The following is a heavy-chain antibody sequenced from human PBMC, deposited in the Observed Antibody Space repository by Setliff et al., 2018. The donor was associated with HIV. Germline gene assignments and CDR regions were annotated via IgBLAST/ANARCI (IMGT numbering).Heavy chain of an antibody. Sequence: PSETLSLTCTVSGDSIRSNFNYWGWIRQPPGKGLEWLAIIYYSGSNYDNPSLKNRVTISMDTSRNQFSLRLKSVTAADTAVYYCARDLSSGRLWYFDYWGQGTLVTVSS. CDR2: IYYSGSN. CDR3: ARDLSSGRLWYFDY. V-gene: IGHV4-39*07. J-gene: IGHJ4*02. D-gene: IGHD6-19*01. CDR1: GDSIRSNFNY.